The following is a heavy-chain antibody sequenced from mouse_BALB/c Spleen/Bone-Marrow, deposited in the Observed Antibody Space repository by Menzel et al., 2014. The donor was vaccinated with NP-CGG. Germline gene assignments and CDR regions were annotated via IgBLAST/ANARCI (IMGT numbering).Heavy chain of an antibody. CDR2: INPSTGYT. D-gene: IGHD2-5*01. Sequence: QVQLQQSGAELAKPGASVKMSCKASGYTFTSYWMHWVKQRPGQGLEWIGYINPSTGYTEYNQKFKDKATLTADKSSSTAYMQLSSLTSEDSAVYYCARSNYPAWFAYWAKGLWSLSLQ. CDR1: GYTFTSYW. J-gene: IGHJ3*01. V-gene: IGHV1-7*01. CDR3: ARSNYPAWFAY.